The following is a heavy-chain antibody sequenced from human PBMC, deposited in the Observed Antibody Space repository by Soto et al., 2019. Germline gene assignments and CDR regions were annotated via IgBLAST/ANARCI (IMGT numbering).Heavy chain of an antibody. CDR3: ATASYYDFWSGYHPSGYGMDV. CDR2: MNPNSGNT. CDR1: GYTFTSYD. J-gene: IGHJ6*02. V-gene: IGHV1-8*01. Sequence: ASVKVSCKASGYTFTSYDINWVRQATGQGREWMGWMNPNSGNTGYAQKFQGRVTMTRNTSISTAYMELSSLRSEDTAVYYCATASYYDFWSGYHPSGYGMDVWGQGTTVTVSS. D-gene: IGHD3-3*01.